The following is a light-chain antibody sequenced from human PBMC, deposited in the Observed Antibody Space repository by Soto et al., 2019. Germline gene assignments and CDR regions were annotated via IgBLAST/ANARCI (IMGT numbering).Light chain of an antibody. CDR1: QSVSSK. V-gene: IGKV3-15*01. CDR2: DAS. CDR3: QQYNDCPPYT. Sequence: EIVMTQSPTTVSVSPGERATLSCRASQSVSSKLAWYQQKPGQPPRLLFFDASARATGVPDRFRGSGSGTEFIITISGLQSEDVAVYYCQQYNDCPPYTFGQGTKLEMK. J-gene: IGKJ2*01.